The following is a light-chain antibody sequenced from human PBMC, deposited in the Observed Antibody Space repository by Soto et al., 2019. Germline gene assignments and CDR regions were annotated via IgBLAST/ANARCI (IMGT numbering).Light chain of an antibody. CDR1: QSVSSY. J-gene: IGKJ4*01. CDR2: DAS. V-gene: IGKV3-11*01. Sequence: EIVLTQSPGTLSLSPGERATLSCRASQSVSSYLAWYQQKLGQPPRLLIYDASNRASGIPARFSGSGSGTDFTLTIDTLEPEDFAIYYCQHRYNWPLTFGAGTK. CDR3: QHRYNWPLT.